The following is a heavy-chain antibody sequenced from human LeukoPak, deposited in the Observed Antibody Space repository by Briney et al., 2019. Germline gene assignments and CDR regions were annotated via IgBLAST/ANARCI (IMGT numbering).Heavy chain of an antibody. D-gene: IGHD4-17*01. J-gene: IGHJ4*02. CDR2: INSDGRST. Sequence: GGTLRLSCAASGFTFSSYWMHWVRQAPGKGLVWVSRINSDGRSTIYADSVKGRFTISRDNARNTLYLQMNSLRAEDTAVYYCARANGDLWVDYWGQGTLVTVSS. V-gene: IGHV3-74*01. CDR1: GFTFSSYW. CDR3: ARANGDLWVDY.